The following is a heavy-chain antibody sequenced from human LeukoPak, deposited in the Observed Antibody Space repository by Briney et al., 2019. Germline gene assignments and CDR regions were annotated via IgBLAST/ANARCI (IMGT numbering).Heavy chain of an antibody. D-gene: IGHD1-26*01. Sequence: PSETLSLTCTVSGFTICSGSYYWIWIRQPAGKGLEWIGRIYTSGSTNYNPSLKSRVTISVDTSKNQFSLRLSAVTAADKTVQYFPMDSLRVGATTVFRYYYYVDVWGEGTTVTVSS. V-gene: IGHV4-61*02. CDR3: PMDSLRVGATTVFRYYYYVDV. CDR2: IYTSGST. CDR1: GFTICSGSYY. J-gene: IGHJ6*03.